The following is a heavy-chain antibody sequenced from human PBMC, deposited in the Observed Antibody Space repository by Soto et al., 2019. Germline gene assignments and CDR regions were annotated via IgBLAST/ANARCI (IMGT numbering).Heavy chain of an antibody. J-gene: IGHJ4*02. CDR2: ISGSGGST. CDR1: GFTFSSYA. D-gene: IGHD3-22*01. CDR3: AKALSVVIISFFDY. V-gene: IGHV3-23*01. Sequence: LRLSCAASGFTFSSYAMSWVRQAPGKGLEWVSAISGSGGSTYYADSVKGRFTISRDNSKNTLYLQMNSLRAEDTAVYYCAKALSVVIISFFDYWGQGTLVTVSS.